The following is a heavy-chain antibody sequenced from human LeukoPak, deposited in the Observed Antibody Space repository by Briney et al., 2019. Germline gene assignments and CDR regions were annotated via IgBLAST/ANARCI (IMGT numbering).Heavy chain of an antibody. V-gene: IGHV3-23*01. CDR2: ISGSGGST. Sequence: PGGSLRLSCAASGFTFSSYAMSWVRQAPGKGLEWVSAISGSGGSTYYVDSVKGRFTISRDNSQNTLYLQMNSLRTEDTAVYYCAKDGEYLTIFGVGGYWGQGTLVTVSS. CDR3: AKDGEYLTIFGVGGY. J-gene: IGHJ4*02. CDR1: GFTFSSYA. D-gene: IGHD3-3*01.